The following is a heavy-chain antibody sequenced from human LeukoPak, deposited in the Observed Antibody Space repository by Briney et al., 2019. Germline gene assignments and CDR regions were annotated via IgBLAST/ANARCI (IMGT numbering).Heavy chain of an antibody. CDR3: AKDSLYSSGWYLY. CDR1: GFTFSSYG. CDR2: ISGSGGST. V-gene: IGHV3-23*01. D-gene: IGHD6-19*01. Sequence: GGSLRLSCAASGFTFSSYGMSWVRQAPGKGLEWVSAISGSGGSTYHADSVKGRFTISRDNSKNTLYLQMNSLRAEDTAVYYCAKDSLYSSGWYLYWGQGTLVTVSS. J-gene: IGHJ4*02.